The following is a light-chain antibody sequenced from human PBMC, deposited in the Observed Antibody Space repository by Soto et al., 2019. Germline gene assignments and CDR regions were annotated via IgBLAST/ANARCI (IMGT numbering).Light chain of an antibody. CDR3: QQYFSFPWT. CDR1: QSVLYSSNNKNY. V-gene: IGKV4-1*01. CDR2: WAS. Sequence: DIVMTQSPDSLAVSLGERATINCKSSQSVLYSSNNKNYLAWYQQRPGQPPNLLIYWASTRESGFPDRFSGTGSGPDFTLTISNLQAEYVAIYYCQQYFSFPWTFGQGTKVEIK. J-gene: IGKJ1*01.